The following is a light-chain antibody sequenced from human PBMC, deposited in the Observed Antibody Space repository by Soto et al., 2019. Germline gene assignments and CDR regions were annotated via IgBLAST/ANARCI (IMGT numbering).Light chain of an antibody. CDR1: QSVRSN. CDR3: QQYGSSPRT. J-gene: IGKJ1*01. V-gene: IGKV3-20*01. Sequence: EIVMTQSPATLTVSPGERATLSCRASQSVRSNLAWHQQKPGQAPRLLIYAASTRATGIPARFSGSGSGTDFTLTISRLEPEDFAVYYCQQYGSSPRTFGQGTKVDIK. CDR2: AAS.